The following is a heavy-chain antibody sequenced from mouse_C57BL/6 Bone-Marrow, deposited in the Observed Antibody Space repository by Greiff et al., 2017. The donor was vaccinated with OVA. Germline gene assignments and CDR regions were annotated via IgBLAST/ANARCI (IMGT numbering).Heavy chain of an antibody. CDR1: GFSLSTSGMG. CDR3: ARRRGDYYGSPLYAMDY. CDR2: IYWDDDK. J-gene: IGHJ4*01. V-gene: IGHV8-12*01. Sequence: QVTLKESGPGILQSSQTLSLTCSFSGFSLSTSGMGVSWIRQPSGKGLEWLAHIYWDDDKRYNPSLKSRLTISKDTSRNQVFLKITSVDTADTATYYCARRRGDYYGSPLYAMDYWGQGTSVTVSS. D-gene: IGHD1-1*01.